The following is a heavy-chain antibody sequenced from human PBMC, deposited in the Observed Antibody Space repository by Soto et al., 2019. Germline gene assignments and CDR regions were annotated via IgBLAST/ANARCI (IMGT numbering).Heavy chain of an antibody. V-gene: IGHV1-69*12. CDR2: IIPIFGTA. Sequence: QVQLVQSGAEVKKPGSSVKVSCKASRGTFSRYAISWVRQAPGQGLEWMGGIIPIFGTANYAQKFQGRVTITADESTSTAYMELSSLRSEDTAVYYCAREVRDGYNYFDYWGQGTLVTVSS. J-gene: IGHJ4*02. D-gene: IGHD5-12*01. CDR1: RGTFSRYA. CDR3: AREVRDGYNYFDY.